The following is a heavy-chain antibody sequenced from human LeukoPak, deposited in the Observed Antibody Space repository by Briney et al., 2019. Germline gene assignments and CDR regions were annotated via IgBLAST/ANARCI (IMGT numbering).Heavy chain of an antibody. Sequence: PSETLSLTCTVSGASISSGDYFWTWIRQPPGKGLGWIGYIFDSGRTDLNPSLKSRVTISVDRSKNQFSLRLSSVTAADTAVYYCANADRFCSGSCHVPDAFDFWGQGTMVTVSS. J-gene: IGHJ3*01. CDR3: ANADRFCSGSCHVPDAFDF. CDR1: GASISSGDYF. CDR2: IFDSGRT. D-gene: IGHD2-15*01. V-gene: IGHV4-30-2*01.